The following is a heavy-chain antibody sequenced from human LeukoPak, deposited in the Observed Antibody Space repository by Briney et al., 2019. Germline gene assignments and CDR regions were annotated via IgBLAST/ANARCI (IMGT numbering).Heavy chain of an antibody. CDR1: GFTFSSYG. V-gene: IGHV3-30*18. CDR3: AKAGTVYYYYYYYMDV. CDR2: ISYDGSNK. J-gene: IGHJ6*03. D-gene: IGHD4-17*01. Sequence: GGSLRLSCEASGFTFSSYGMHWVRQAPGKGLEWVAVISYDGSNKYYADSVKGRFTISRDNSKNTLYLQMNSLRAEDTAVYYCAKAGTVYYYYYYYMDVWGKGTTVTVSS.